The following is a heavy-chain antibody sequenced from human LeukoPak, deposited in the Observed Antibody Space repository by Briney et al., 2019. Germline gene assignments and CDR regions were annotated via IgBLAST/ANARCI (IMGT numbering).Heavy chain of an antibody. CDR3: ARAIGMVRGAQIYYYYYYMDV. J-gene: IGHJ6*03. Sequence: GGSLRLSCAASGFTFSSYWMSWVRQAPGKGLEWVANIKQDGSEKYYVDSVKGRFTISRDNAKNSLYLQMNSLRAEDTAVYYCARAIGMVRGAQIYYYYYYMDVWGKGTTVTVSS. D-gene: IGHD3-10*01. V-gene: IGHV3-7*01. CDR1: GFTFSSYW. CDR2: IKQDGSEK.